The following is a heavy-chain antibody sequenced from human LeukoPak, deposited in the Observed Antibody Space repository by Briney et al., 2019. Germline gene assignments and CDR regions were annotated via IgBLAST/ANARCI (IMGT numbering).Heavy chain of an antibody. CDR1: GYTFTSYD. D-gene: IGHD4-17*01. Sequence: ASVKVSCKASGYTFTSYDISWVRQAPGQGLEWMGWISAYNGNTNYAQKLQGRVTMTTDTSTSTAYMELRSLRSDDTAVYYCARVAHDYGEFIAYYMDVWGKGTTVTVSS. CDR2: ISAYNGNT. J-gene: IGHJ6*03. V-gene: IGHV1-18*01. CDR3: ARVAHDYGEFIAYYMDV.